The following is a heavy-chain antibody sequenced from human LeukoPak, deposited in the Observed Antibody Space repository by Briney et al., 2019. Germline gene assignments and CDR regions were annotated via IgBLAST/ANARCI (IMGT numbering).Heavy chain of an antibody. J-gene: IGHJ4*02. CDR1: GFTFDDYA. CDR2: ISWNSGSI. CDR3: AKGTTAVAGPVDY. V-gene: IGHV3-9*01. D-gene: IGHD6-19*01. Sequence: GGSLRLSCAASGFTFDDYAMHWVRQAPGKGLEWVSGISWNSGSIGYADSVKGRFTISRDNAKNSLYLQMNSLRAEDTALYYCAKGTTAVAGPVDYWGQGTLVTVSS.